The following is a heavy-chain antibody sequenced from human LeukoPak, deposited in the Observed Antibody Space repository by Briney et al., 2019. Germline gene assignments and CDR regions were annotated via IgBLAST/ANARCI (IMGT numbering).Heavy chain of an antibody. Sequence: SVKVSCKASGGTLSSYAISWVRQAPGQGLEWMGRIIPILGIANYAQKFQGRVTITADKSTSTAYMELSSLRSEDTAVYYCARERAGAYYDSSGYSIYYFDYWGQGTLVTVSS. D-gene: IGHD3-22*01. J-gene: IGHJ4*02. CDR2: IIPILGIA. V-gene: IGHV1-69*04. CDR3: ARERAGAYYDSSGYSIYYFDY. CDR1: GGTLSSYA.